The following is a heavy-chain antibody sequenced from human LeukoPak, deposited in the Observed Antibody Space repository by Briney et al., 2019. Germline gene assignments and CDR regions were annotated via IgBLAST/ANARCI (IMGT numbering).Heavy chain of an antibody. Sequence: SETLSLTCTVSGGSISSSSYYWGWIRQPPGKGLEWIGSIYYSGSTYYNPSLKSRVTISVDTSKNQFSLKLSSVTAADTAVYYCARVHNYYDSSGYSNFDYWGQGTLVTVSS. J-gene: IGHJ4*02. CDR2: IYYSGST. CDR1: GGSISSSSYY. D-gene: IGHD3-22*01. CDR3: ARVHNYYDSSGYSNFDY. V-gene: IGHV4-39*01.